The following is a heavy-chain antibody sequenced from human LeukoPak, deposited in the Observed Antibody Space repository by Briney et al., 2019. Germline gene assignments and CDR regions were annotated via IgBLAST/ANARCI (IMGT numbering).Heavy chain of an antibody. Sequence: GGSLRLSCAASGFTFTSYEMNWVRQAPGKGLEWVSYITISGTTIYYADSVKGRFTISRDNAKNSLYLQMNSLRAEDTAVYYSSIATSFDYWGQGTVVPVSS. J-gene: IGHJ4*02. CDR1: GFTFTSYE. V-gene: IGHV3-48*03. CDR3: SIATSFDY. CDR2: ITISGTTI.